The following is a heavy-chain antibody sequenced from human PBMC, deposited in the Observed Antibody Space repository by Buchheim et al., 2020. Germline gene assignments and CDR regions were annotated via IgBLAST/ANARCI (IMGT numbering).Heavy chain of an antibody. CDR1: GFTFSSYS. CDR2: ISSRSSTI. J-gene: IGHJ6*02. V-gene: IGHV3-48*01. CDR3: ARDRYYDIPGGTGSMDV. Sequence: EVQLVESGGGLVQPGGSLRLSCAASGFTFSSYSMNWVRQAPGKGLEWVSYISSRSSTIYYADSVKGRFTISRDHAKNSLYLQMNSLRAEDTAVYYCARDRYYDIPGGTGSMDVWGQGTT. D-gene: IGHD3-22*01.